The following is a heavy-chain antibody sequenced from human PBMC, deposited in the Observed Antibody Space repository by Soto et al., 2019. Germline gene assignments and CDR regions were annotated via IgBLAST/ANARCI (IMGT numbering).Heavy chain of an antibody. J-gene: IGHJ3*02. D-gene: IGHD3-10*02. CDR3: ARGIVRGGFDI. V-gene: IGHV4-30-4*01. CDR2: IYDTWTT. Sequence: QVQLQEAGPGLVRPSQTLSLTCTVAGGSMSENDYYWSWLRQSPGQGLQWIGYIYDTWTTSYSPSLKSRVTMSAETSRNQFSLKLTSVTAADPALYFCARGIVRGGFDIWGQGTLVPVSS. CDR1: GGSMSENDYY.